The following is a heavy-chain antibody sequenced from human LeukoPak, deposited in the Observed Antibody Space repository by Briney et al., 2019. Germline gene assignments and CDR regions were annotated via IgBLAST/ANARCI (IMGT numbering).Heavy chain of an antibody. CDR1: GHTINSYY. Sequence: GASVKVSCKASGHTINSYYMHWVRQAPGQGLEWMGIISPSGGSTSYARKFQGRVTMTRDTSTSTVYMELSSLRSEDTAVYYCARVRRDGYNYYYYGMDVWGQGTTVTVSS. D-gene: IGHD5-24*01. CDR3: ARVRRDGYNYYYYGMDV. CDR2: ISPSGGST. V-gene: IGHV1-46*02. J-gene: IGHJ6*02.